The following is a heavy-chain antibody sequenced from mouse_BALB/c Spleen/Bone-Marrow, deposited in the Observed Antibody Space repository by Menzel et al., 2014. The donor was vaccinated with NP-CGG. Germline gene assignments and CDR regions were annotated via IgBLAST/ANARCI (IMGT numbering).Heavy chain of an antibody. CDR2: INPDSSTI. V-gene: IGHV4-1*02. Sequence: EVQGVESGGGLVQPGGSLKLSCAASGFDFSRYWMSWVRQAPGKGLEWIGEINPDSSTINYTPPLKDKFIISRDNAKNTLYLQMSKVRSEDTALYYRALLGNYGYFDVWGAGTTVTVSS. D-gene: IGHD2-1*01. CDR3: ALLGNYGYFDV. CDR1: GFDFSRYW. J-gene: IGHJ1*01.